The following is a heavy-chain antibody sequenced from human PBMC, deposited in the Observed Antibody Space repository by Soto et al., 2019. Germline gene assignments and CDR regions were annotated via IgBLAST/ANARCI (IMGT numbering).Heavy chain of an antibody. V-gene: IGHV1-2*02. CDR2: INPNSGGT. CDR1: GYTFIGYY. J-gene: IGHJ4*02. CDR3: ARDLCGELEPCPFDY. D-gene: IGHD1-1*01. Sequence: ASVKVSCKASGYTFIGYYVHWVRQAPGQGLEWMGWINPNSGGTNYAQKFQGRVTMTRDTPISTAYMELSRLRSDDTAVYYCARDLCGELEPCPFDYWGQGTLVTVSS.